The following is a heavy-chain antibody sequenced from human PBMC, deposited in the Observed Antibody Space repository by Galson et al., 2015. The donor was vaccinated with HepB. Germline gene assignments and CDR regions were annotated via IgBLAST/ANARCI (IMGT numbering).Heavy chain of an antibody. D-gene: IGHD4-17*01. V-gene: IGHV3-23*01. CDR1: GFTFSSYA. CDR2: ISGSGGST. CDR3: AKDRGDYGLDY. Sequence: SLRLSCAASGFTFSSYAMTWVRQAPGKGLEWVSTISGSGGSTYYADSVKGRFTISRDNSKYTLYLQMSNLRADDAAIYYCAKDRGDYGLDYWGQGTLVTVSS. J-gene: IGHJ4*02.